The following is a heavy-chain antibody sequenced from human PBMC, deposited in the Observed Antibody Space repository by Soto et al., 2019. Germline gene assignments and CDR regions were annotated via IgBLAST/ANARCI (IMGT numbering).Heavy chain of an antibody. CDR1: GFTFSSYG. V-gene: IGHV3-33*01. CDR2: IWYDGSNK. CDR3: ARVPYYGSGSYGTFDY. D-gene: IGHD3-10*01. J-gene: IGHJ4*02. Sequence: GGSLRLSCAASGFTFSSYGMHRVRQAPGKGLEWVAVIWYDGSNKYYADSVKGRFTISRDNSKNTLYLQMNSLRAEDTAVYYCARVPYYGSGSYGTFDYWGQGTLVTVSS.